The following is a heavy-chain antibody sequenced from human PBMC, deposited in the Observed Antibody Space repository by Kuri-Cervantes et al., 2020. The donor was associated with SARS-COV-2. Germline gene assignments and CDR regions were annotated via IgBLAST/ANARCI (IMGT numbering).Heavy chain of an antibody. CDR2: IYCGGSST. Sequence: GESLKISCAASGFTSSSDVMSWVRQAPGKGLEWVSVIYCGGSSTYYADSVKGRFTISRDNSKNTLYLQMNSLRAEDTAVYYCASMVRGNYGMDVWGQGTTVTVSS. V-gene: IGHV3-23*03. CDR1: GFTSSSDV. J-gene: IGHJ6*02. CDR3: ASMVRGNYGMDV. D-gene: IGHD3-10*01.